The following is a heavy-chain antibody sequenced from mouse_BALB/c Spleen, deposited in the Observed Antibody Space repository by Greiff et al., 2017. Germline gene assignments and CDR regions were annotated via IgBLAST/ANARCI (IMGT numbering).Heavy chain of an antibody. J-gene: IGHJ4*01. CDR3: AREGITTVVPGKAAMDY. V-gene: IGHV2-9*02. CDR1: GFSLTSYG. CDR2: IWAGGST. Sequence: VQGVESGPGLVAPSQSLSITCTVSGFSLTSYGVHWVRQPPGKGLEWLGVIWAGGSTNYNSALMSRLSISKDNSKTQVFLKMNSLQTDDTAMYYCAREGITTVVPGKAAMDYWGQGTSVTVSS. D-gene: IGHD1-1*01.